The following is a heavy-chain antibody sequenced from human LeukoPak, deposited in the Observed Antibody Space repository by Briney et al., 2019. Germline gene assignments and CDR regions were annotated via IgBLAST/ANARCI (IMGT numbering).Heavy chain of an antibody. J-gene: IGHJ4*02. Sequence: PGASLRLSCAASGFTVSTNYMSWVRLAPGKGLERVSLLHRDGTTHYAESVTGRFTISTDNSKNTLYLQMNSLRADDTAVYYCAKDPTYYDTLTGYPSWGQGTLVTVSS. D-gene: IGHD3-9*01. CDR2: LHRDGTT. CDR3: AKDPTYYDTLTGYPS. CDR1: GFTVSTNY. V-gene: IGHV3-53*01.